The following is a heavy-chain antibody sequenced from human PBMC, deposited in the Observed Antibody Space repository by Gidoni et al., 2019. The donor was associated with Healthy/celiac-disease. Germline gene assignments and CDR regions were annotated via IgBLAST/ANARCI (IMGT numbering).Heavy chain of an antibody. CDR2: ISGSGAST. Sequence: EVQLLESGGGLVQPGGSLRVSCEASGFAFRSYAMSLVRPAPGKGLGWVSAISGSGASTDYADSLKGRFTFSRDNTKNTLYLQMNSRRADDTAVYYCAKDGRGWYIESFDYWGQGTLVTVSS. CDR1: GFAFRSYA. V-gene: IGHV3-23*01. D-gene: IGHD6-19*01. J-gene: IGHJ4*02. CDR3: AKDGRGWYIESFDY.